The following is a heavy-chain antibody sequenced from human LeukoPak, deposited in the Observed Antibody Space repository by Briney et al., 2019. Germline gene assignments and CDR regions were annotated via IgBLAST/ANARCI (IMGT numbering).Heavy chain of an antibody. Sequence: SETLSLTCAVYGGSFSGYYWSWIRQPPGKGLEWIGEINHSGSTNYNPSLKSRVTISVDTSKNQFSLKLSSVTAADTAVYYCARGDRVYYDSSGYYPDAFDIWGQGTMVTVSS. J-gene: IGHJ3*02. V-gene: IGHV4-34*01. CDR2: INHSGST. D-gene: IGHD3-22*01. CDR1: GGSFSGYY. CDR3: ARGDRVYYDSSGYYPDAFDI.